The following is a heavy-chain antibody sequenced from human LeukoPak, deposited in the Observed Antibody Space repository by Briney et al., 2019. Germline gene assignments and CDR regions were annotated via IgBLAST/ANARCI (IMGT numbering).Heavy chain of an antibody. J-gene: IGHJ3*02. V-gene: IGHV3-21*01. CDR1: GFTFSSYS. D-gene: IGHD2-2*01. Sequence: GGSLRLSCAASGFTFSSYSMNWVRQAPGKGLEWVSSISSSSSYIYYADSVKGRFTISRDNAKNSLYLQMNSLRAEDTAVYYCAREEYYAHDAFDMWGQGTMVTVSS. CDR2: ISSSSSYI. CDR3: AREEYYAHDAFDM.